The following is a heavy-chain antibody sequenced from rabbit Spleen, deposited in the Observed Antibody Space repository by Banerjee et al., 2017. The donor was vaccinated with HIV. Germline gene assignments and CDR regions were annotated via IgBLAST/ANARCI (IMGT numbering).Heavy chain of an antibody. Sequence: QEQLVESGGDLVQPEGSLTLTCTASGFSFSSSYYMCWVRQALGKGLEWIACIYGGDGSSTAYANWAKGRFTISKTSSTTVTLQMTSLTAADTATYFCARETWGSTGNYGLWGPGTLVTVS. D-gene: IGHD7-1*01. CDR1: GFSFSSSYY. CDR3: ARETWGSTGNYGL. J-gene: IGHJ4*01. CDR2: IYGGDGSST. V-gene: IGHV1S45*01.